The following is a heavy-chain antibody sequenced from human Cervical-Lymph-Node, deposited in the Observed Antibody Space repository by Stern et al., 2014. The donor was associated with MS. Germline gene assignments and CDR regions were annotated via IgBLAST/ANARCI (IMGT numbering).Heavy chain of an antibody. D-gene: IGHD1-26*01. CDR3: AREGIPGAGGTFDN. Sequence: VQLVKSGAEVKKPGSSVKVSCKVSGGTFSSYTLNWVRQAPGQGLEWMGGIIPIFATTNYAQRFQGKVTITADGSTSTAYMEVTSLRSEDTAVYYCAREGIPGAGGTFDNWGQGTLVIVSS. CDR1: GGTFSSYT. CDR2: IIPIFATT. V-gene: IGHV1-69*01. J-gene: IGHJ4*02.